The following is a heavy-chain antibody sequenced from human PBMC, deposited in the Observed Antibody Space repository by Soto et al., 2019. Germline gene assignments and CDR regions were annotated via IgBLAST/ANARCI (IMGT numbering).Heavy chain of an antibody. D-gene: IGHD2-8*01. CDR2: ISGSGGST. CDR1: GFTFSSYA. J-gene: IGHJ4*02. Sequence: EVQLLESGGGLVQPGGSLRLSCAASGFTFSSYAMSWVRQAPGKGLEWVSAISGSGGSTYYADSVKGRFTISRDNSKNTLYLQMNIYREEDTAVYYCAKDLIMVYAKTFFDYWGQGTLVTVSS. V-gene: IGHV3-23*01. CDR3: AKDLIMVYAKTFFDY.